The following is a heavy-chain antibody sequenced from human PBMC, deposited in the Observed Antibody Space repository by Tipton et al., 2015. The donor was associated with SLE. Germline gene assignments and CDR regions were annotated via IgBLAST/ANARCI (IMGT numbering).Heavy chain of an antibody. CDR1: GYSISSGYY. Sequence: TLSLTCAVSGYSISSGYYWGWIRQPPGKGLEWIGEINHSGSTNYNPSLKSRVTMSVDTSKNQFSLKLSSVTAADTAVYYCASLSAYDFWSGYLDYWGQGTLVTVSS. D-gene: IGHD3-3*01. J-gene: IGHJ4*02. CDR3: ASLSAYDFWSGYLDY. CDR2: INHSGST. V-gene: IGHV4-38-2*01.